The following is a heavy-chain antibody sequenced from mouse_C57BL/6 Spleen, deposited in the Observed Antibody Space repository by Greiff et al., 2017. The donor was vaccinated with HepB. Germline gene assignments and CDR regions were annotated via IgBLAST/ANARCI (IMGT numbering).Heavy chain of an antibody. D-gene: IGHD1-1*01. V-gene: IGHV8-12*01. CDR3: ARSSGSSYPAWFAY. Sequence: QVTLKESGPGILQSSQTLSLTCSFSGFSLSTSGMGVSWIRQPSGKGLEWLAHIYWDDDKRYNPSLKSRLTISKDTSRNQVFLKITSVDTADTATYYCARSSGSSYPAWFAYWGQGTLVTVSA. CDR2: IYWDDDK. CDR1: GFSLSTSGMG. J-gene: IGHJ3*01.